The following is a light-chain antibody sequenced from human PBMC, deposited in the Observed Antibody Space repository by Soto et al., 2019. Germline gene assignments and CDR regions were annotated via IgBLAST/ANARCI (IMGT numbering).Light chain of an antibody. CDR1: NIGSKT. CDR2: YDT. Sequence: SYELTQPPSVSVAPGKTASITCGGNNIGSKTVHWYQQRPGQAPVLVIYYDTDRPLGIPERFSGSNSGNTATLTISRVEAGDEADYYCQVWDSSSDHHVFGTGTKVTVL. CDR3: QVWDSSSDHHV. V-gene: IGLV3-21*04. J-gene: IGLJ1*01.